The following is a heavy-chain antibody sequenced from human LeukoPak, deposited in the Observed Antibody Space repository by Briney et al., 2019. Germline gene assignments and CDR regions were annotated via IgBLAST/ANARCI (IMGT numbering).Heavy chain of an antibody. D-gene: IGHD1-20*01. Sequence: GGSLRLSCAASGFTFSSYSMNWVRQAPGKGLEWVSSISSSSSYIYYADSVKGRFTISRDNAKNSLYLQMNSLRAEDTAVYYCARVNFGQGWFDPWGQGTLVTVSS. V-gene: IGHV3-21*01. CDR3: ARVNFGQGWFDP. CDR1: GFTFSSYS. CDR2: ISSSSSYI. J-gene: IGHJ5*02.